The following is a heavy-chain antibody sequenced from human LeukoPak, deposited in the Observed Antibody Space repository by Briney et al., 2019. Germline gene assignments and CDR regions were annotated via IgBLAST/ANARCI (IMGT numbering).Heavy chain of an antibody. CDR1: GFTFSSYG. CDR3: AKDLERFYDSSPYDY. V-gene: IGHV3-30*18. CDR2: ISYDGSNK. D-gene: IGHD3-22*01. J-gene: IGHJ4*02. Sequence: PGGSLRLSCAASGFTFSSYGMHWVRQAPGKGLEWVAVISYDGSNKYYADSVKGRFTISRDNSRNTLYLQMNSLRAEDTAVYYCAKDLERFYDSSPYDYWGQGTLVTVSS.